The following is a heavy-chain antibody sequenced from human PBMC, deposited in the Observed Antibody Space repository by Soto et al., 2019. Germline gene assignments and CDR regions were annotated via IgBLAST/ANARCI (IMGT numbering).Heavy chain of an antibody. Sequence: PGGSLRLSCAASGFTFSSYAMSWVRQAPGKGLEWVSAISGSGGSTYYADSVRGRFTISRDNSKNTLYLQMNSLRAEDTAVYYCAKTRVTIYYGSGSYEFDPWGQGTLVTVSS. J-gene: IGHJ5*02. D-gene: IGHD3-10*01. CDR2: ISGSGGST. V-gene: IGHV3-23*01. CDR3: AKTRVTIYYGSGSYEFDP. CDR1: GFTFSSYA.